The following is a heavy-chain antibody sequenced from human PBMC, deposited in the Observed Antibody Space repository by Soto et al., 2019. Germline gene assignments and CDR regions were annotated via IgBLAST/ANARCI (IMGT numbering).Heavy chain of an antibody. V-gene: IGHV3-48*02. CDR3: AMIGYSYGYDYYYYMDV. D-gene: IGHD5-18*01. CDR2: ISPSATTM. Sequence: GGSLRLSCAASGFTFSAYSMNWVRQAPGKGLEWVSFISPSATTMYFADSVKGRFTVSRDNDRNSLYLQMNSLRDEDTAVYYCAMIGYSYGYDYYYYMDVWGKGTTVTVSS. CDR1: GFTFSAYS. J-gene: IGHJ6*03.